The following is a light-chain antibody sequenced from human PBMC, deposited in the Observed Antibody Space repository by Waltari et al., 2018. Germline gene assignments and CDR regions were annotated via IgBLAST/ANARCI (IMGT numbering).Light chain of an antibody. CDR2: DAS. CDR1: QDITNY. Sequence: DIQLTQSPPSLSASVGDRVTITCRASQDITNYLNWYQQKPGEAPKLLIHDASKLEIGVPSRFSGSPSGTHFTLTISSLQPEDIGTYYCQRYDNLPIFAFGPGTKVEI. J-gene: IGKJ3*01. CDR3: QRYDNLPIFA. V-gene: IGKV1-33*01.